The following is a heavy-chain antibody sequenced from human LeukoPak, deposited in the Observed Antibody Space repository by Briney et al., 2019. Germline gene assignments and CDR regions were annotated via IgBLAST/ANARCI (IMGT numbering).Heavy chain of an antibody. J-gene: IGHJ6*03. CDR2: IKQDGSEK. D-gene: IGHD6-6*01. V-gene: IGHV3-7*01. Sequence: GGSLRLSCAASGFSFSTYWMSWVRQAPGKGLEWVANIKQDGSEKYYVDSVKGRFTISRDNAKNSLYLQMNSLRAEDTAVYYCARVGASIAAHTGGYYYYYMDVWGKGTTVTVSS. CDR1: GFSFSTYW. CDR3: ARVGASIAAHTGGYYYYYMDV.